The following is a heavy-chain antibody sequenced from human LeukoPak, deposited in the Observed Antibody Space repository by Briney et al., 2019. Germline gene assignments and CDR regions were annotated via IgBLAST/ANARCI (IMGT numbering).Heavy chain of an antibody. Sequence: PSETLSLTCTVSGGSISSYYWSWIRQPPGKGLEWIGYIYYSGSTNYNPSLKSRVTISVDTSKNQFSLKLSSVTAADTAVYYCARYAVTTALFDYWSQGTLVTVSS. CDR2: IYYSGST. D-gene: IGHD4-17*01. J-gene: IGHJ4*02. CDR1: GGSISSYY. V-gene: IGHV4-59*01. CDR3: ARYAVTTALFDY.